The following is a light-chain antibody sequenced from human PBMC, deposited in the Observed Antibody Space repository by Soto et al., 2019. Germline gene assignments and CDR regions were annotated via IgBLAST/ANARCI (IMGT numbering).Light chain of an antibody. CDR3: KQYHSYWT. J-gene: IGKJ1*01. CDR2: DAS. CDR1: QSISSW. V-gene: IGKV1-5*01. Sequence: DIQMTQSPSTLSASVGDRVTITCRASQSISSWLAWYQQKPGKAPKLLIYDASSLESGDPSRFSGSGSGTEFSLTISSLQPDDFATYYCKQYHSYWTFGQGPKVEIK.